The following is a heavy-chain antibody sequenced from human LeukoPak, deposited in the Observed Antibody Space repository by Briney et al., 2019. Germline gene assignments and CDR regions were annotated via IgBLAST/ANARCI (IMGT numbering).Heavy chain of an antibody. CDR1: GFSLRTSGVG. Sequence: SGPTLVNPTHPLTLTCTFSGFSLRTSGVGVGWIRQPPGKALEWLPLIYWDGDNRYSPSLKSRLTITKDTSKNQVVLTMTNMDPVDTATYYCAHRRAYCSGGSCFYYFDYWGQGTLVTVSS. J-gene: IGHJ4*02. V-gene: IGHV2-5*02. D-gene: IGHD2-15*01. CDR2: IYWDGDN. CDR3: AHRRAYCSGGSCFYYFDY.